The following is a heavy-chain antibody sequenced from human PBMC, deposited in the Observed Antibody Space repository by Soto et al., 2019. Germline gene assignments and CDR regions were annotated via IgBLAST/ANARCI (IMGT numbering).Heavy chain of an antibody. J-gene: IGHJ6*02. CDR1: GYTFTSCY. CDR2: INPSGGST. V-gene: IGHV1-46*01. Sequence: ASVKVSCEASGYTFTSCYIHWVRQAPGQGLEWMGIINPSGGSTSYAQKFQGRVTMTRDTSTSTVYMELSSLRSEDTAVYYCARVDPYYYGMDVWGQGTTVTVSS. CDR3: ARVDPYYYGMDV.